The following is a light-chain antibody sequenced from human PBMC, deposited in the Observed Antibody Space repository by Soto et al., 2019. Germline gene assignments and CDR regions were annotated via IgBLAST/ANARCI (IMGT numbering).Light chain of an antibody. CDR3: AAWDDSLNGPL. CDR1: SSNIGSNT. V-gene: IGLV1-44*01. J-gene: IGLJ3*02. Sequence: QSVLTQPPSASGTPGQRVTISCSGSSSNIGSNTVNWYQQLPGTAPTLLIYSNNHRPSGVPDRFSGSKSGTSASLAVNGLQSGDEAEYYCAAWDDSLNGPLFGGGTKLTVL. CDR2: SNN.